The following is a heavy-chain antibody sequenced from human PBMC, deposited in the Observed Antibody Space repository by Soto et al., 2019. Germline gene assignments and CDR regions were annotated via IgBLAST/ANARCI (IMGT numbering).Heavy chain of an antibody. CDR1: GDSISSGGYY. Sequence: QVQLQESGPGLVKPSQTLSLTCTVSGDSISSGGYYWSWIRQHPGKGLGWIGYIYYSGSTYYNPSLKSRVAISLDTSKNQLSLRLSSVTAADTAVYYCAREKVRGVINAFDYWGQGTLVTVSS. CDR3: AREKVRGVINAFDY. V-gene: IGHV4-31*03. D-gene: IGHD3-10*01. CDR2: IYYSGST. J-gene: IGHJ4*02.